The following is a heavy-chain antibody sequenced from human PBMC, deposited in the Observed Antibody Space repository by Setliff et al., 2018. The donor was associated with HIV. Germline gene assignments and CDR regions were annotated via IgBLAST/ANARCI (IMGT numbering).Heavy chain of an antibody. D-gene: IGHD3-22*01. CDR3: AREVTMIVHPPNDAFDI. Sequence: RPGGSLRLSCAASGFTFDDYGMSWVRQAPGKGLEWASGINWNGGSTGYADSVKGRFTISRDNAMNSLYLQMNSLRAEDTALYHCAREVTMIVHPPNDAFDIWGQGTMVTVSS. CDR1: GFTFDDYG. CDR2: INWNGGST. J-gene: IGHJ3*02. V-gene: IGHV3-20*01.